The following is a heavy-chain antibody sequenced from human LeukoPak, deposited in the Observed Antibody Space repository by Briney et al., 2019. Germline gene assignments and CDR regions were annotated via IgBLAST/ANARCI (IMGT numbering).Heavy chain of an antibody. D-gene: IGHD5-18*01. CDR2: INTYNGNS. CDR3: ARLTDTTVALCDY. Sequence: ASVKVSCKASGYTFTSHGISWVRQAPGQGLEWMGWINTYNGNSNYAQKLQGRVTMTTDTSTSTAYMELRSLRSDDTAVYYCARLTDTTVALCDYWGQGTLVTVSS. V-gene: IGHV1-18*01. J-gene: IGHJ4*02. CDR1: GYTFTSHG.